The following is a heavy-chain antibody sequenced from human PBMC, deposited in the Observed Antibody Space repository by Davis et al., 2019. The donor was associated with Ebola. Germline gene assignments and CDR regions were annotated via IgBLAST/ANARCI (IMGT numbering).Heavy chain of an antibody. J-gene: IGHJ5*02. CDR1: GFSLSNRGEG. CDR2: IFWDDDK. Sequence: SGPTLVKPTQTLTLTCTFSGFSLSNRGEGVAWIRQPPGKALEWLALIFWDDDKVYSPFLKTRLSVAKDTSKNQVVLRMTNMDPVDTGTYFCAYRTESLLENWFDPWGQGTLVTVSS. V-gene: IGHV2-5*02. CDR3: AYRTESLLENWFDP. D-gene: IGHD3-10*01.